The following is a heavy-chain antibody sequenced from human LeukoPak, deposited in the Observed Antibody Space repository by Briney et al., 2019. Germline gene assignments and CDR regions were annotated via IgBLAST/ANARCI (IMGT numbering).Heavy chain of an antibody. D-gene: IGHD1-26*01. V-gene: IGHV1-2*02. CDR3: ARDRPPSGSYNHNWFDP. J-gene: IGHJ5*02. Sequence: ASVKVSCKASGYTFTGYYMHWVRQAPGQGLEWMGWINPNSGGTNYAQKLQGRVTMTRDTSISTAYMELSRLRSDDTAVYYCARDRPPSGSYNHNWFDPWGQGTLVTVSS. CDR1: GYTFTGYY. CDR2: INPNSGGT.